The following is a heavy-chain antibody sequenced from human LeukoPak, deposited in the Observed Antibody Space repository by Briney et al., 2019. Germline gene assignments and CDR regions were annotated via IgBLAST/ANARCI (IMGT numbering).Heavy chain of an antibody. CDR2: ISGISSYI. Sequence: GGPLRLSCAASGFTFSSYSMNWVRQAPGKGLEGVSAISGISSYIYYADSVKGRFTISRDNAKNSLYLQMNSLRAEDTAVYYCARVGGYCDSTTCLAKMDYWGQGTLVTVSS. J-gene: IGHJ4*02. CDR1: GFTFSSYS. V-gene: IGHV3-21*03. CDR3: ARVGGYCDSTTCLAKMDY. D-gene: IGHD2-2*01.